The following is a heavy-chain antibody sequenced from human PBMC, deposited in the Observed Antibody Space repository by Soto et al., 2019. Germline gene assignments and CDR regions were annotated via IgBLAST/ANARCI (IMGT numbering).Heavy chain of an antibody. CDR2: IYYSGST. V-gene: IGHV4-39*01. Sequence: PSETLSLTCTVSGGSISSSSYYWGWIRQPPGKGLEWIGSIYYSGSTYYNPSLKSRVTISVDTSKNQFSLKLSSVTAADTAVYYCARFPAAAPFDYWGQGTLVTVSS. CDR3: ARFPAAAPFDY. CDR1: GGSISSSSYY. J-gene: IGHJ4*02. D-gene: IGHD6-6*01.